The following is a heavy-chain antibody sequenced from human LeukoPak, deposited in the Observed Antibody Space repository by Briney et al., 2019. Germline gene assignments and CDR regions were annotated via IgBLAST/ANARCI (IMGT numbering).Heavy chain of an antibody. V-gene: IGHV4-38-2*02. D-gene: IGHD1-26*01. CDR1: GYSISSGYY. CDR3: SYSGIYSAFEI. J-gene: IGHJ3*02. CDR2: IYHSGST. Sequence: PSETLSLTCTVSGYSISSGYYWGWIRQPPGKGLEWIGSIYHSGSTYYNPSLKSRVTISVDTSKNQFSLKLSSVTAADTAVYCASYSGIYSAFEIWSQGTLVTVSS.